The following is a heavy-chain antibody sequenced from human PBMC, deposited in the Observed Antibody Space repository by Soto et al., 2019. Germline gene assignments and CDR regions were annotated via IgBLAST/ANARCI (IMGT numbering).Heavy chain of an antibody. V-gene: IGHV3-23*04. D-gene: IGHD3-16*01. CDR3: AGVKRGLVPPIGGGFPS. J-gene: IGHJ5*02. Sequence: EVQLAESGGGLVQPGGSLRLSCAGSGYTHGFDTYAMSWVRQAPGKGLEWVAGISPTGGSTYYADSVKGRFTISRDNSKHSLFLQLPGLGAKDGAVFFCAGVKRGLVPPIGGGFPSWGREPLFTVSS. CDR2: ISPTGGST. CDR1: GYTHGFDTYA.